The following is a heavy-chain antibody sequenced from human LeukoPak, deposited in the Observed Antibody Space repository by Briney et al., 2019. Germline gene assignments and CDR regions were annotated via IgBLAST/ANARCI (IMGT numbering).Heavy chain of an antibody. Sequence: GGSLRLSCAASGFTFSGFEMTWVRQAPGKGLEWVSYISSSGSTIYFADSVKCRFTIPRNNAKNSLFLQMNSLRADDTAIYYCARGRFGITWGQGTLVTVSS. J-gene: IGHJ4*02. CDR3: ARGRFGIT. CDR1: GFTFSGFE. D-gene: IGHD3-16*01. V-gene: IGHV3-48*03. CDR2: ISSSGSTI.